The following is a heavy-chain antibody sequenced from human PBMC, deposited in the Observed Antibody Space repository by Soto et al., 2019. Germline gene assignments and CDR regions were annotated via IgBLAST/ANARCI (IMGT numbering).Heavy chain of an antibody. CDR3: ARDATYSSSWYPPPGVY. J-gene: IGHJ4*02. Sequence: GGSLRLSCAASGFTFSSYSMNWVRQAPGKGLEWVSYISSSSSTIYYADSVKGRFTISRDNAKNSLYLQMNSLRDEDTAVYYCARDATYSSSWYPPPGVYWGQGTLVTVSS. CDR2: ISSSSSTI. V-gene: IGHV3-48*02. CDR1: GFTFSSYS. D-gene: IGHD6-13*01.